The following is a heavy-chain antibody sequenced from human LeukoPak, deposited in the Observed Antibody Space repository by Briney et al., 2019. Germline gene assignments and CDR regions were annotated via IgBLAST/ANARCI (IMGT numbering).Heavy chain of an antibody. CDR1: GFTFSSYA. J-gene: IGHJ4*02. CDR2: ISGSGTNT. Sequence: GGSLRLSCAASGFTFSSYAMSWVRQAPGRGLEWVSTISGSGTNTYYADSVKGRFTISRDNSKNTLYLQMTNLRAEDTAVYFCAKDLLRIYWRTFDSWGQGVLVIVSS. V-gene: IGHV3-23*01. D-gene: IGHD3-10*01. CDR3: AKDLLRIYWRTFDS.